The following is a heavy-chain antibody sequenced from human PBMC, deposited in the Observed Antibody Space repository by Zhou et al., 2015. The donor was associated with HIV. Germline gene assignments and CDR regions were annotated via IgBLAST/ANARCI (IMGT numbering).Heavy chain of an antibody. CDR3: ARGPLYCSGGRCFFVDFGS. CDR1: GGRFESYY. V-gene: IGHV4-34*02. J-gene: IGHJ4*03. D-gene: IGHD3-10*01. CDR2: INHSGNT. Sequence: QEQLQQWGAGLLKPAETLSLTCAVYGGRFESYYWSWIRQSPGRGLEWLGEINHSGNTTYNPSLQGRVSLSVETSKRQFSLRLSSVTAADTGTYYCARGPLYCSGGRCFFVDFGSWGHGNLVTVSS.